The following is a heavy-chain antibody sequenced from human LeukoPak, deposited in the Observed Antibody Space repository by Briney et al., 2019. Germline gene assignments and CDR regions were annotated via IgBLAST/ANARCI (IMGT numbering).Heavy chain of an antibody. Sequence: PGGSLRLSCAASGFSFTTYWMSWVRQAPGKGLEWVAVISYDGSNKYYADSVKGRFTISRDNSKNTLYLQMDSLRAEDTAVYYCARGYCSGGSCYPSGIRDWGQGTLVTVSS. CDR3: ARGYCSGGSCYPSGIRD. CDR1: GFSFTTYW. CDR2: ISYDGSNK. J-gene: IGHJ1*01. D-gene: IGHD2-15*01. V-gene: IGHV3-30*03.